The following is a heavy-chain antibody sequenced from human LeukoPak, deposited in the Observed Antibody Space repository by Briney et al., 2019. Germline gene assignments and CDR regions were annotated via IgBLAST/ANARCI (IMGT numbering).Heavy chain of an antibody. J-gene: IGHJ4*02. CDR2: IYSDGST. D-gene: IGHD6-13*01. Sequence: GGSLRLSCAASGFTVSSNFMTWVCQAPGKGLEWVSVIYSDGSTYYADSVKGRFTISRDNSKNTLYLQMNGLRAEDTAVYYCARDHIAAAGTPQHWGQGILVTVSS. CDR1: GFTVSSNF. V-gene: IGHV3-66*01. CDR3: ARDHIAAAGTPQH.